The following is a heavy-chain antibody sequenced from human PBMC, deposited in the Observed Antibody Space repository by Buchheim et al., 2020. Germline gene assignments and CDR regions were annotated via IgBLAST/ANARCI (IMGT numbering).Heavy chain of an antibody. J-gene: IGHJ4*02. CDR2: ISGSGDTT. CDR1: GFTFSSYA. CDR3: AKVLGYCGGGSCDYFDY. Sequence: EVQLLESGGGLVQPGGSMRLSCAASGFTFSSYAMSWVRQAPGKGLEWVSSISGSGDTTYYADSVKGRFTISRDNSKNTLSLQLNSLRAEDTAIYYCAKVLGYCGGGSCDYFDYWGQGTL. V-gene: IGHV3-23*01. D-gene: IGHD2-15*01.